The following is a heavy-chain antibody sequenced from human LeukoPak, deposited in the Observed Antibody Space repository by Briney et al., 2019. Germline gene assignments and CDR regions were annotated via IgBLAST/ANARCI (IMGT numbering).Heavy chain of an antibody. CDR2: ISSSGSPI. CDR1: GFTFRAYQ. CDR3: ARQASGDGYNFDY. D-gene: IGHD5-24*01. V-gene: IGHV3-48*03. J-gene: IGHJ4*02. Sequence: GGSLRLSCAASGFTFRAYQMSWVRQVPGKGLEWVSYISSSGSPIYYADSVKGRFTTSRDNAENSLYLQMNSLRVEDTALYYCARQASGDGYNFDYWGQGTLVTVSS.